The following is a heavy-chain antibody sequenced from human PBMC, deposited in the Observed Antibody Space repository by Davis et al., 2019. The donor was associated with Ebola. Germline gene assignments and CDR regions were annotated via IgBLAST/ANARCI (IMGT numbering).Heavy chain of an antibody. Sequence: ASVKVSCKASGYTFTSYDINWVRQATGQGLEWMGWMNPNSGNTGYAQKFQGRVTITRDTSASTAYMELSSLRSEDTSVYYCARDRGGDYSFDYWGQGTLVTVSS. D-gene: IGHD3-10*01. V-gene: IGHV1-8*01. J-gene: IGHJ4*02. CDR1: GYTFTSYD. CDR3: ARDRGGDYSFDY. CDR2: MNPNSGNT.